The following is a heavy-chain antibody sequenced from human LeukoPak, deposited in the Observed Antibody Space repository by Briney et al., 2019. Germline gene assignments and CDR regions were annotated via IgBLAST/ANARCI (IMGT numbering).Heavy chain of an antibody. Sequence: ASETLSLTCTVSGGSISSYYWSWIRQPPGKGLEWIGYIYYSGSTNYNPSLKSRVTISVDTSKNQFSLKLSSVTAADTAVYYCARGPGSTYFDYWGQGTLDTVSS. D-gene: IGHD2-2*01. CDR3: ARGPGSTYFDY. CDR2: IYYSGST. V-gene: IGHV4-59*01. J-gene: IGHJ4*02. CDR1: GGSISSYY.